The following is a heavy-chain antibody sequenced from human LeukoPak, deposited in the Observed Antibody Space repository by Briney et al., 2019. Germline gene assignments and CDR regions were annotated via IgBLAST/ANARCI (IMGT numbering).Heavy chain of an antibody. V-gene: IGHV1-69*04. CDR3: ARDVGYYDSSGYSQAV. CDR1: GYTFTSYD. CDR2: IIPILGIA. J-gene: IGHJ4*02. D-gene: IGHD3-22*01. Sequence: ASVKVSCKASGYTFTSYDINWVRQAPGQGLEWMGRIIPILGIANYAQKFQGRVTITADKSTSTAYMELSSLRSEDTAVYYCARDVGYYDSSGYSQAVWGQGTLVTVSS.